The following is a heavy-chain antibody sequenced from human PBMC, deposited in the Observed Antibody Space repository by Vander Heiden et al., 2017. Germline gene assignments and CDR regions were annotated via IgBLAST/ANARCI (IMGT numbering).Heavy chain of an antibody. J-gene: IGHJ4*02. CDR2: ISYDGSNK. Sequence: QVQLVESGGGVVQPGRSLGRPCAASGFTFSSSAMHWVRPAPGKWLEWVAVISYDGSNKYYADSVKGRFTISRDNSKNTLYLQMNSLRAEDTAVYYCARDPAVDTAMVYKPPDYWGQGTLVTVSS. V-gene: IGHV3-30*01. CDR3: ARDPAVDTAMVYKPPDY. CDR1: GFTFSSSA. D-gene: IGHD5-18*01.